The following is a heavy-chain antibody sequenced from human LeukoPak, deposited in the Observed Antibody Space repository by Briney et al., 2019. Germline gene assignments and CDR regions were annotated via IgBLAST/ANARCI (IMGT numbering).Heavy chain of an antibody. CDR1: GGSISSYY. V-gene: IGHV4-59*01. D-gene: IGHD1-1*01. J-gene: IGHJ6*02. Sequence: SETLSLTCTVSGGSISSYYWSWIRQPPGKGLEWIGYIYYSGSTNYNPSLKSRVTISVDTSKNQFSLKLSSVTAADTAVYYCARAIRYGTYYYYGMDVWGQGTTVTVSS. CDR2: IYYSGST. CDR3: ARAIRYGTYYYYGMDV.